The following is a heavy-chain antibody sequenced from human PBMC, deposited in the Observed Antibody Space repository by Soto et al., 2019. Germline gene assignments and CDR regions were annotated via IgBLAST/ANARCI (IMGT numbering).Heavy chain of an antibody. CDR1: GGSISSSSYY. J-gene: IGHJ6*02. Sequence: QLQLQESGPGLVKPSETLSLTCTVSGGSISSSSYYWGWIRQPPGKGLEWNGSSYYSGSTYYNPSPKIRGTISVEKSTNQFSLKLSSVTAADTAVYYCARRLYYDSSGFEGGGMDVWGQGTTVTVSS. D-gene: IGHD3-22*01. CDR2: SYYSGST. V-gene: IGHV4-39*01. CDR3: ARRLYYDSSGFEGGGMDV.